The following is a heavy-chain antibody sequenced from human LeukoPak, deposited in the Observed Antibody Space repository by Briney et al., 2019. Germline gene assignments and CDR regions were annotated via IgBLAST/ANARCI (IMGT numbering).Heavy chain of an antibody. CDR3: ARGSLYGSGWEPYNWFDP. J-gene: IGHJ5*02. Sequence: SQTLSLTCAISGDSVSSNSAAWNWIRQSPSRGLEWLGRTYYRSKWYNDYAVSVKSRITINPDTSKNQFSLQLNSVTPEDTAVYYCARGSLYGSGWEPYNWFDPWGQGTLVTVSS. D-gene: IGHD6-19*01. V-gene: IGHV6-1*01. CDR2: TYYRSKWYN. CDR1: GDSVSSNSAA.